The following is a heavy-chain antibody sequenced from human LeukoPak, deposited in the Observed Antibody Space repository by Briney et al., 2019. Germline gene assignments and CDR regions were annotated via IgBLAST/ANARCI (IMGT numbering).Heavy chain of an antibody. J-gene: IGHJ4*02. CDR3: ARVGPDIVSKTRRDYYFDY. CDR2: INHSGST. CDR1: GGFFSGYY. Sequence: PSETLSLTCAVYGGFFSGYYWSWIRQPPGKGLEWIGEINHSGSTNYNPSLKSRVTISVDTSKSQFSLKLSSVTAADTAVYYCARVGPDIVSKTRRDYYFDYWGQGTLVTVSS. V-gene: IGHV4-34*01. D-gene: IGHD5/OR15-5a*01.